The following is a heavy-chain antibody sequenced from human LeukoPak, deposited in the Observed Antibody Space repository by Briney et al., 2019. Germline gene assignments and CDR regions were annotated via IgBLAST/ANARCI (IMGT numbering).Heavy chain of an antibody. CDR3: ARGQGFLDSSGRTEYFQH. Sequence: TSETLSLTCAVYGGSFSGYYWSWIRQPPGKGLEWIGEINHSGSTNYNPSPRSRVTISVDTSKNQFSLKLSSVTAADTAVYYCARGQGFLDSSGRTEYFQHWGQGTLVTVSS. J-gene: IGHJ1*01. D-gene: IGHD3-22*01. CDR1: GGSFSGYY. CDR2: INHSGST. V-gene: IGHV4-34*01.